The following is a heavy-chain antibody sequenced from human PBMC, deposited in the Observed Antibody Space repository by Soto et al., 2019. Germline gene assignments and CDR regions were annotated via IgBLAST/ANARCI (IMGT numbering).Heavy chain of an antibody. CDR3: ARRITGTPPADGGS. V-gene: IGHV3-72*01. Sequence: GGSLRLSCAASGFTISSYALNWVRQAPGKGLEWVSSISSNSYTTDYAASVKGRFTISRDDSKNSLYLQMNSLKTEDTAMYYCARRITGTPPADGGSWGQGTLVTAPQ. D-gene: IGHD1-7*01. CDR1: GFTISSYA. J-gene: IGHJ5*02. CDR2: ISSNSYTT.